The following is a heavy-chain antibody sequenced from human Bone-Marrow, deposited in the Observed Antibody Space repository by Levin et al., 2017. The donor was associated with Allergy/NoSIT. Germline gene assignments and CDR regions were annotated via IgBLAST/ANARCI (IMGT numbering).Heavy chain of an antibody. V-gene: IGHV3-15*01. J-gene: IGHJ4*02. CDR3: TTGDTVGTTVAF. D-gene: IGHD4-17*01. CDR1: GFTVSNAW. Sequence: GGSLRLSCAASGFTVSNAWMSWVRQAPGKGLEWVGRIRSKADGATTDYAAPVKGRFTISREDSKNTLHLQMNSLRKEDTAVYFCTTGDTVGTTVAFWGQGTLVTVSS. CDR2: IRSKADGATT.